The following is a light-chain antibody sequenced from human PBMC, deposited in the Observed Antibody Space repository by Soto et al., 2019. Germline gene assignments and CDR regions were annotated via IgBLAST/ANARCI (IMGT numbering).Light chain of an antibody. CDR1: QSVSGF. CDR3: QQRCNWPPVT. J-gene: IGKJ4*01. V-gene: IGKV3-11*01. CDR2: DAS. Sequence: EIVVTQSPATLSLSPGERATLSCRASQSVSGFLAWYQQKPGQAPRLLIYDASNSATGIPARVSGSGSGTDFTLTISSLEPEDCAVYYCQQRCNWPPVTVGGGTKVEIK.